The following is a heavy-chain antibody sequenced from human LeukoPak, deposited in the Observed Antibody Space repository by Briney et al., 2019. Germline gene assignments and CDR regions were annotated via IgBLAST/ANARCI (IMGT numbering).Heavy chain of an antibody. J-gene: IGHJ6*02. CDR3: AKTIVPYYYYGMDV. D-gene: IGHD2/OR15-2a*01. CDR2: IWYDGSNK. Sequence: PGRSLRLSCAASGFTFSSYGMHWVRQAPGKGLEWVAVIWYDGSNKYYADSVKSRFAISRDNSKNTLYLQMNSLRAEDTAVYYCAKTIVPYYYYGMDVWGQGTTVTVSS. CDR1: GFTFSSYG. V-gene: IGHV3-33*06.